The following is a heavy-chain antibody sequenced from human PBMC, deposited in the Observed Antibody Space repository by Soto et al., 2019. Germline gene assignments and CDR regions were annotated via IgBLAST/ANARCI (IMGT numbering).Heavy chain of an antibody. CDR1: GGSISSGGYY. CDR3: ARYLYSNYYYYGMDV. CDR2: IYYSGST. V-gene: IGHV4-31*03. J-gene: IGHJ6*02. D-gene: IGHD4-4*01. Sequence: QVQLQESGPGLVKPSQTLSLTCTVSGGSISSGGYYWSWIRQHPGKGLEWIGYIYYSGSTYYNPSLKSRVTISVDTSKNQHSLQLSSVTAADTAVYYCARYLYSNYYYYGMDVWGQGTTVTVSS.